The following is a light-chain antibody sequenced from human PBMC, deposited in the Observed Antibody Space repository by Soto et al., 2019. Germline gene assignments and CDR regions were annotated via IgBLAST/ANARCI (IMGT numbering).Light chain of an antibody. Sequence: MSEAPATLSGCPGVSATRSRRVSKRARSSYLAWYQQKPGQAPRILIYGASSRPTGIPARFSGSGSGTDFTLTISSLQAEDFATYYCQQYYSSPLTFGQGTKVDIK. CDR2: GAS. V-gene: IGKV3-20*01. CDR1: KRARSSY. CDR3: QQYYSSPLT. J-gene: IGKJ1*01.